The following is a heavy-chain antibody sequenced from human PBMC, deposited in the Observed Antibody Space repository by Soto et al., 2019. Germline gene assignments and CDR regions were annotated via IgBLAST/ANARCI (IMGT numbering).Heavy chain of an antibody. CDR1: GVSISSSIYY. D-gene: IGHD1-26*01. Sequence: SETLSLTCTLSGVSISSSIYYLCCIRQRPGKGLEWIGSIYYSGSTYYNPSLKSRVTIYVDTSKNQFSLKLSSVTAAETAVYYCASNFSGSINDFDIWGQGKMVTVSS. J-gene: IGHJ3*02. CDR3: ASNFSGSINDFDI. V-gene: IGHV4-39*01. CDR2: IYYSGST.